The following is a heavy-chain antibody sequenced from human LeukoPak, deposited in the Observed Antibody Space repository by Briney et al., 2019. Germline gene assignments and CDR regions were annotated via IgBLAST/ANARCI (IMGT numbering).Heavy chain of an antibody. V-gene: IGHV3-53*01. J-gene: IGHJ4*02. D-gene: IGHD5-12*01. Sequence: GGSLRLSCAASGFTVSSNYMSWVRQAPGKGLEWVSVIYSASSTYYADSVKGRFSISRDNSKNTLYLQMSSLRVEDTAVYYCARDALYSGYDLNYWGQGTLVTVSS. CDR1: GFTVSSNY. CDR3: ARDALYSGYDLNY. CDR2: IYSASST.